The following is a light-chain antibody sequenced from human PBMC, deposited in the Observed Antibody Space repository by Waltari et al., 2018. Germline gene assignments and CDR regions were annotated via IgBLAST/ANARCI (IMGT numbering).Light chain of an antibody. Sequence: EIVLTQSPATLSLSPGERATLSCRASQSVTTYLAWYQLKPGQAPRILIYDASNRATGVPARFSGSGSGADFTLTISSLEPEDVAGYYCQQRSRWPTFGGGTKVEIK. V-gene: IGKV3-11*01. CDR1: QSVTTY. J-gene: IGKJ4*01. CDR2: DAS. CDR3: QQRSRWPT.